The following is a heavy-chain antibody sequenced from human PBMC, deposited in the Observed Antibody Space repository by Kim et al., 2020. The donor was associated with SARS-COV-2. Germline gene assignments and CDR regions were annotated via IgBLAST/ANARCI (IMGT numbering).Heavy chain of an antibody. V-gene: IGHV3-23*01. CDR3: AKTSSSWSVTYGMDV. CDR2: ISGSGGST. Sequence: GGSLRLSCAASGFTFSSYAMSWVRQAPGKGLEWVSAISGSGGSTYYADSVKGRFTISRDNSKNTLYLQMNSLRAEDTAVYYCAKTSSSWSVTYGMDVWGQGTTVTVSS. J-gene: IGHJ6*02. CDR1: GFTFSSYA. D-gene: IGHD6-13*01.